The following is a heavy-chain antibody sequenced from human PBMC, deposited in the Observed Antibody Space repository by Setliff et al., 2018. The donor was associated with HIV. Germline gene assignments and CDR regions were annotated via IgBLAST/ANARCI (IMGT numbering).Heavy chain of an antibody. Sequence: GASVKVSCKASGYPFSGYGISWVRQAPGQGLEWMGWISAYSGDTNYAQKFQGRLTMTTDTSTSTAYMELRSLRSDDTAMYYCARGSCSGCYLSDYWGLGTLVTVSS. J-gene: IGHJ4*02. CDR2: ISAYSGDT. CDR3: ARGSCSGCYLSDY. CDR1: GYPFSGYG. V-gene: IGHV1-18*01. D-gene: IGHD6-19*01.